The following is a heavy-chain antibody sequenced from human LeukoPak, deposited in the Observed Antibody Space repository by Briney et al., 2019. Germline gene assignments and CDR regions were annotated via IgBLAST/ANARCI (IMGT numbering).Heavy chain of an antibody. J-gene: IGHJ4*02. V-gene: IGHV4-4*07. CDR3: ARGGYDILTGYYLDYFDY. CDR2: IYTSGST. CDR1: GGSISSYY. Sequence: SETLSLTCTVSGGSISSYYWSWIRQPAGKGLEWIGRIYTSGSTNYNPSLKSRVTMSVDTSKNQFSLRLSSVTAADTAVYYCARGGYDILTGYYLDYFDYWGQGTLVTVSS. D-gene: IGHD3-9*01.